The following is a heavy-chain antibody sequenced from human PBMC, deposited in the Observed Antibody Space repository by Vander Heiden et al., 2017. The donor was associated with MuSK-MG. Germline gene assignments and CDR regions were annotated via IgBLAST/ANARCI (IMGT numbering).Heavy chain of an antibody. V-gene: IGHV4-38-2*01. CDR2: IYHSGLT. D-gene: IGHD2-15*01. Sequence: QVQLEESGPGLVKPSETLSLTCAVYSYSITSGYYWGWIRQPPGKVLWWIGSIYHSGLTYYNPSLNSRVTISVDTSKNQFSLRLSSVTAADMAIYDCARHSPQRDWYIDLWGRGTLVSVSS. J-gene: IGHJ2*01. CDR1: SYSITSGYY. CDR3: ARHSPQRDWYIDL.